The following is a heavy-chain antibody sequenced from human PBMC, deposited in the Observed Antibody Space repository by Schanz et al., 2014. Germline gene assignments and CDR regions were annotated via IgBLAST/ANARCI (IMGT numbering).Heavy chain of an antibody. J-gene: IGHJ4*02. CDR2: LSGSGGST. CDR3: AKQIHYDILTVTRN. Sequence: EGQLAESGGGLVQPGRSLRLSCAAYGFTLSSYAMHWVRQAPGKGLEWVSALSGSGGSTYYADSVKGRFTISRDNSKNTLYLQMNSLRAEDTAVYYCAKQIHYDILTVTRNWGQGTLVTVSS. D-gene: IGHD3-9*01. V-gene: IGHV3-23*04. CDR1: GFTLSSYA.